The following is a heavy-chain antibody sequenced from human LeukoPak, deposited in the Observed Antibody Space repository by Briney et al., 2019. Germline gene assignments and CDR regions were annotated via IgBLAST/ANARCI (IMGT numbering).Heavy chain of an antibody. J-gene: IGHJ1*01. Sequence: SETLSLTCTVYGGSIGSYYWSWIRQPPGKGLEWIGYIYYSGSTNYNPSLKSRVTISVDTSKNQFSLKLSSVTAADTAVYYCARVGKSDSSGYPQYFQHWGQGTLVTVSS. CDR2: IYYSGST. V-gene: IGHV4-59*12. D-gene: IGHD3-22*01. CDR3: ARVGKSDSSGYPQYFQH. CDR1: GGSIGSYY.